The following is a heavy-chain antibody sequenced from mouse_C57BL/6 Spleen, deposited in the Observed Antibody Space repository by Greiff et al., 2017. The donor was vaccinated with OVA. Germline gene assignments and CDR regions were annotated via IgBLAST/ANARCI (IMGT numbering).Heavy chain of an antibody. V-gene: IGHV1-55*01. Sequence: QVQLQQPGAELVKPGASVKMSCKASGYTFTSYWITWVKQRPGQGLEWIGDIYPGSGSTNYNEKFKSKATLTVDTSSSTAYMQLSSLTSEDSAVYYCAREAPTVVAPWYFDYWGQGTTLTVSS. D-gene: IGHD1-1*01. CDR2: IYPGSGST. J-gene: IGHJ2*01. CDR1: GYTFTSYW. CDR3: AREAPTVVAPWYFDY.